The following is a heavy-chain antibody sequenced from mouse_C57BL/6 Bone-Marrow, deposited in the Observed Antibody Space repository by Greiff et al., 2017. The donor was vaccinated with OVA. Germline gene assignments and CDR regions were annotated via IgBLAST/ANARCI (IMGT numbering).Heavy chain of an antibody. J-gene: IGHJ1*03. V-gene: IGHV5-12*01. Sequence: EVMLVESGGGLVQPGGSLKLSCAASGFTFSDYYMYWVRQTPEKRLEWVAYISNGGGSTYYPDTVKGRFTISRDNAKNTLYLQMSRLKSEDTAMYYCARRARYFDVWGTGTTVTVSS. CDR3: ARRARYFDV. CDR2: ISNGGGST. CDR1: GFTFSDYY.